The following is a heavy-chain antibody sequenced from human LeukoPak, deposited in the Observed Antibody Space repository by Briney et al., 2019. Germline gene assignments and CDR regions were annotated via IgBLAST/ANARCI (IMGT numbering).Heavy chain of an antibody. D-gene: IGHD3-22*01. V-gene: IGHV4-59*01. CDR1: GGSISSYY. CDR2: IYYSGST. CDR3: ARVIWDSGAYFWYFDL. Sequence: PSETLSLTCTVSGGSISSYYWSWIRQPPGKGLEWIGYIYYSGSTNYNPSLKSRVTMSVDTSKNQFSLKLSSVTAADTAFYYCARVIWDSGAYFWYFDLWGRGTLVTVSS. J-gene: IGHJ2*01.